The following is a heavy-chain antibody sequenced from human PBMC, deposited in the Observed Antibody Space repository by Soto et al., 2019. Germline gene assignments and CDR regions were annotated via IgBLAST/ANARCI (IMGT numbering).Heavy chain of an antibody. CDR1: GYTFTSYY. V-gene: IGHV1-46*01. CDR2: INPSGGST. D-gene: IGHD3-22*01. Sequence: ASVKVSCKASGYTFTSYYMHWVRQAPGQGLEWMGIINPSGGSTSYAQKFQGRVTMTRDTSTSTVYMELSSLRSEDTAVYYCARASNPVTMIVVVSWFDPWGQGTLVTVSS. CDR3: ARASNPVTMIVVVSWFDP. J-gene: IGHJ5*02.